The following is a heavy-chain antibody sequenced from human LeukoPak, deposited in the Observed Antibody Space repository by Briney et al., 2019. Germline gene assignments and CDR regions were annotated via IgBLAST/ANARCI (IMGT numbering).Heavy chain of an antibody. D-gene: IGHD3-10*01. CDR2: ISYDGSNK. CDR1: GFTFSSYG. V-gene: IGHV3-30*18. CDR3: AKDRYGSGRAWSDY. Sequence: PRGSLRLSCAASGFTFSSYGMHWVRQAPGKGLEWVAVISYDGSNKYYADSVKGRFTISRDNSKNTLYLQMNSLRAEDTAVYYCAKDRYGSGRAWSDYWGQGTLVTVSS. J-gene: IGHJ4*02.